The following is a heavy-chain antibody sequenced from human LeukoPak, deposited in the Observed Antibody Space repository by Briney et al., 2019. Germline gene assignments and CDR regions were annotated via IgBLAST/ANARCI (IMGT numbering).Heavy chain of an antibody. CDR2: ISAYNGNT. V-gene: IGHV1-18*01. CDR1: GYTFTSYG. Sequence: ASVKVSCKASGYTFTSYGISWVRQAPGQGLEWMGWISAYNGNTNYAQKLQGRVTMTRNTSISTAYMELSSLRSEDTAVYYCARRASCDYWGQGTLVTVSS. J-gene: IGHJ4*02. CDR3: ARRASCDY. D-gene: IGHD6-6*01.